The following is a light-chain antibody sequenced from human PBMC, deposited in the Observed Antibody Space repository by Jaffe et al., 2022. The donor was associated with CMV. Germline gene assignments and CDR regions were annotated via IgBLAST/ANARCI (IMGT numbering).Light chain of an antibody. CDR2: RAS. V-gene: IGKV1-5*03. CDR3: QQYSSYLT. Sequence: DIQMTQSPSTLSASVGDRVTITCRASQTISNYLAWYQQKPGKAPNLLIYRASTLESGVPSRFSGSGSGTEFTLTISSLQPDDFATYYCQQYSSYLTFGGGTKVEIK. J-gene: IGKJ4*01. CDR1: QTISNY.